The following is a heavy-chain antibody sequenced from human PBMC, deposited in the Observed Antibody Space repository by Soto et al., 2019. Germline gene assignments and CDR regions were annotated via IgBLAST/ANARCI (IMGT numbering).Heavy chain of an antibody. CDR1: GGSFDDFY. CDR3: ARGQLVWYGDLTPYHRDMDV. J-gene: IGHJ6*01. CDR2: ISHDVGT. V-gene: IGHV4-34*02. D-gene: IGHD3-10*01. Sequence: QVQLQQWGAGLLRPSETLSLTCAFYGGSFDDFYWSWVRQSPGKGLEWVGEISHDVGTNYSPSLASRVSISVDTSKNQFSLHLRSVTAADTGLYYCARGQLVWYGDLTPYHRDMDVW.